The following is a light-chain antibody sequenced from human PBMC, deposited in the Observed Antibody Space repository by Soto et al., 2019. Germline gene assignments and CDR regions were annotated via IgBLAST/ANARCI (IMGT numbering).Light chain of an antibody. Sequence: EIVLTQSPATLSLSPGERATLSCRASQSVSSYLAWYQQKPGQAPRLLIYDASTRATGIPARFSGSGSGTDFTLTISSLEAEDFAVYYCQQRSNKFWTFGQGTKVEIK. CDR3: QQRSNKFWT. V-gene: IGKV3-11*01. J-gene: IGKJ1*01. CDR2: DAS. CDR1: QSVSSY.